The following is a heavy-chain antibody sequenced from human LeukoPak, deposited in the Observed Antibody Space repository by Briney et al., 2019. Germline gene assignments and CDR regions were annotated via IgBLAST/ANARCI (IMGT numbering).Heavy chain of an antibody. CDR1: GGSISSGGYY. Sequence: TQTLSLTCTVSGGSISSGGYYWRWIRQHPGKGLEWIGYIYYSGSTYYNPSLKSRVTISVDTSKNQFSLKLSSVTAADTAVYYCARGTTYYYDSSGYPYYFDYWGQGTLVTVSS. V-gene: IGHV4-31*03. J-gene: IGHJ4*02. CDR3: ARGTTYYYDSSGYPYYFDY. D-gene: IGHD3-22*01. CDR2: IYYSGST.